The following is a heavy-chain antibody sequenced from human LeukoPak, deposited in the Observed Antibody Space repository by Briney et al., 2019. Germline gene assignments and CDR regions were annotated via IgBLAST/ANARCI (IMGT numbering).Heavy chain of an antibody. D-gene: IGHD3-22*01. CDR1: GFSLSTRGVG. J-gene: IGHJ3*02. V-gene: IGHV2-5*02. Sequence: SGPTLVKPTQTLTLTCTFSGFSLSTRGVGVGWIRQPPGKALEWLALIYWDDEKRYSPSLKSRLTITKDTSKNQVVLTMTNMDPVDTATFYCAHAPYYDSIPRDPHAFDIWGQGTMVTVSS. CDR2: IYWDDEK. CDR3: AHAPYYDSIPRDPHAFDI.